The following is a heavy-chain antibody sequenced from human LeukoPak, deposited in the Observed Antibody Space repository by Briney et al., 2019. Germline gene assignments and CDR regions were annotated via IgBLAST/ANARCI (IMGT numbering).Heavy chain of an antibody. J-gene: IGHJ6*03. CDR3: AKDADYSNPRYYMDV. CDR1: GFTFSSYG. CDR2: IRYDGSNK. V-gene: IGHV3-30*02. Sequence: GGSLRLSCAASGFTFSSYGMHWVRQAPGKGLEWVAFIRYDGSNKYYADSVKGRFTISRDNSKNTLYLQMNSLRAEDTAVYYCAKDADYSNPRYYMDVWGKGTTVTVSS. D-gene: IGHD4-11*01.